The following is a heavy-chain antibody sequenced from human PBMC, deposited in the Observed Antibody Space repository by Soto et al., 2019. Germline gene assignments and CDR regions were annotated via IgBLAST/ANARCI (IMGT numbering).Heavy chain of an antibody. Sequence: SETLSLTCAVYGGSFSGYYWSWIRQPPGKGLEWIGEINHSGSTNYNPSLKSRVTISVDTSKNQFSLKLSSVTAADTAVYYCARGLSHDILTGYYTGKPFDYWGQGTLVTVSS. J-gene: IGHJ4*02. CDR2: INHSGST. V-gene: IGHV4-34*01. D-gene: IGHD3-9*01. CDR3: ARGLSHDILTGYYTGKPFDY. CDR1: GGSFSGYY.